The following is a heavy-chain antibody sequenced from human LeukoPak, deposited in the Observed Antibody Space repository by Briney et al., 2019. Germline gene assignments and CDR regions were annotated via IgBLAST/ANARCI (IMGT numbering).Heavy chain of an antibody. CDR3: ASYGGNSPDFDY. V-gene: IGHV3-9*01. CDR1: GFTFDDYA. D-gene: IGHD4-23*01. CDR2: ISWNSGSI. J-gene: IGHJ4*02. Sequence: GGSLRLSCAASGFTFDDYAMHWVRQAPGKGLEWVSGISWNSGSIGYADSVKGRFTISRDNAKNSLYLQMNSLRAEDTAVYYCASYGGNSPDFDYWGQGTLVTVSS.